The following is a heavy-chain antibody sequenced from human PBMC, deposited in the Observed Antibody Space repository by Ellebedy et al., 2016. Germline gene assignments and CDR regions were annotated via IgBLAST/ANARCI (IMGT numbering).Heavy chain of an antibody. CDR3: ARDQGDFYFGMDV. J-gene: IGHJ6*02. V-gene: IGHV1-2*02. CDR1: GYAFTGYH. Sequence: ASVKVSXXASGYAFTGYHMHWVRQAPGQGLEWMGWINPNNGGTNFAQKFQGRVTMTRDTSISTAYMELSRLRSDDTALYYCARDQGDFYFGMDVWGQGTTVTVSS. CDR2: INPNNGGT.